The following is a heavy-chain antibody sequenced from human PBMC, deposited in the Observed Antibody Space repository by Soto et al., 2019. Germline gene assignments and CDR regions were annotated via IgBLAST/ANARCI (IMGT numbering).Heavy chain of an antibody. CDR1: GYTFTSYG. D-gene: IGHD6-13*01. CDR3: ARDSTGYSSSWYVDY. CDR2: ISAYNGNT. J-gene: IGHJ4*02. Sequence: ASVKVSCKASGYTFTSYGISWLRQAPIQGLEWMGWISAYNGNTNYAQKLQGRVTMTTDTSTSTAYMELRSLRSDDTAVYYCARDSTGYSSSWYVDYWGQGTLVTVSS. V-gene: IGHV1-18*01.